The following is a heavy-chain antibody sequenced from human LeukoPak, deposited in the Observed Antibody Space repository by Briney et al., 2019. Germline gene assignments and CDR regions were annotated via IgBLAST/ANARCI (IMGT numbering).Heavy chain of an antibody. CDR3: ARVYYGSGSYRSADFDY. V-gene: IGHV1-69*04. Sequence: GASVKVSCKASGGTFSSYAISWVRQAPGQGLEWMGRIIPILGIANYAQKFQGRVTITADKSTSTAYMELSSLRSEDTAVYYCARVYYGSGSYRSADFDYWGQGTLVTVSS. CDR2: IIPILGIA. J-gene: IGHJ4*02. CDR1: GGTFSSYA. D-gene: IGHD3-10*01.